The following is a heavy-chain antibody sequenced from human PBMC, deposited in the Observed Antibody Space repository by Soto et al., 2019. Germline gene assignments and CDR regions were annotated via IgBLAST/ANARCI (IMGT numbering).Heavy chain of an antibody. CDR3: AKHCGGDCSNGFDI. CDR2: MTPSDGST. V-gene: IGHV1-46*02. J-gene: IGHJ3*02. CDR1: ADIFNNYY. D-gene: IGHD2-21*02. Sequence: ASVKVSCKTSADIFNNYYMHWVRQAPGQGLEWMGVMTPSDGSTNYAQSFQGRVTMTRDTSTRTVYVELSSLRSEDTAVYYCAKHCGGDCSNGFDIWGQGTKVTVSS.